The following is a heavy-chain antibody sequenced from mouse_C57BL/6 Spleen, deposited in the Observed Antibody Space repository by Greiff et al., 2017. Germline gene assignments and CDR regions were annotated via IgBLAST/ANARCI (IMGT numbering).Heavy chain of an antibody. V-gene: IGHV7-1*01. D-gene: IGHD2-3*01. CDR2: SRNKANDYTT. CDR1: GFTFSDFY. J-gene: IGHJ2*01. Sequence: DVKLVESGGGLVQSGRSLRLSCATSGFTFSDFYMEWVRQAPGKGLEWIAASRNKANDYTTEYSASVKGRFIVSRDTSQSILYLQMNALRAEDTAIYYCARASYDGWFDYWGQGTTLTVSS. CDR3: ARASYDGWFDY.